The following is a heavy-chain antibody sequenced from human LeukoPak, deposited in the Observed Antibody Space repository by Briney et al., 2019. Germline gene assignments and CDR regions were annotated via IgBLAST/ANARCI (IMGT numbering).Heavy chain of an antibody. CDR2: INPNSGGT. V-gene: IGHV1-2*02. CDR1: GYTFTGYC. Sequence: ASVKVSCKASGYTFTGYCMHWVRQAPGQGLEWMGWINPNSGGTNYAQKFQGRVTMTRDTSISTAYMELSRLRSDDTAVYYCARAKTTVTTSTGYYFDYWGQGTLVTVSS. D-gene: IGHD4-17*01. CDR3: ARAKTTVTTSTGYYFDY. J-gene: IGHJ4*02.